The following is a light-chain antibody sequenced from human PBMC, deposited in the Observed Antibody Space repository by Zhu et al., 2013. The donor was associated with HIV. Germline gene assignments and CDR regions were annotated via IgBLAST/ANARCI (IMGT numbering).Light chain of an antibody. Sequence: QSALTQPPSASGSPGQSVTISCTGTSSDVGGYNYVSWYQQHPGKAPKLMIYEVSKRPSGVPDRFSASKSVTSTSLAISGLRSEDETDYYCAPWDDSLSGVIFGGGTKLTVL. V-gene: IGLV2-8*01. CDR3: APWDDSLSGVI. CDR2: EVS. J-gene: IGLJ2*01. CDR1: SSDVGGYNY.